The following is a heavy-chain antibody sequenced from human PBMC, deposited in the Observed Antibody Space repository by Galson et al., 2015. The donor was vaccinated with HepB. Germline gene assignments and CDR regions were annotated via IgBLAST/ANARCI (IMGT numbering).Heavy chain of an antibody. J-gene: IGHJ4*02. D-gene: IGHD2-2*01. V-gene: IGHV3-30*04. Sequence: SLRLSCAASGFTFSSYAMHWVRQAPGKGLEWVALISYDGNNKYYADSVKGRFTISRDNSKNTLYLQMSSLRAEDTAVYYCARDRELVVPVSMDYWGQGTLVTVSS. CDR3: ARDRELVVPVSMDY. CDR1: GFTFSSYA. CDR2: ISYDGNNK.